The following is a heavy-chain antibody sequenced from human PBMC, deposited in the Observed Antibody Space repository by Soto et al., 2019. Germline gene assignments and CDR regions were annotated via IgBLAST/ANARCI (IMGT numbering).Heavy chain of an antibody. D-gene: IGHD2-15*01. CDR3: ARVACSGGSCYSYWYFDL. Sequence: GASVKVSCKASGYTFTGYYMHWVRQAPGQGLEWMGWINPNSGGTNYAQKFQGRVTMTRDTSISTAYMELSRLRSDDTAVYYCARVACSGGSCYSYWYFDLWGRGTLVTSPQ. CDR2: INPNSGGT. V-gene: IGHV1-2*02. J-gene: IGHJ2*01. CDR1: GYTFTGYY.